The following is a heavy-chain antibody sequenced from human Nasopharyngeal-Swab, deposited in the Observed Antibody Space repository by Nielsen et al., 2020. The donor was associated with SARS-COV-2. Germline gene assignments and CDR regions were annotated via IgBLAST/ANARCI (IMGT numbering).Heavy chain of an antibody. D-gene: IGHD2-15*01. CDR2: ISGSGEST. J-gene: IGHJ4*02. CDR1: GFTFSTYD. CDR3: TRCGGSCYTGKDY. Sequence: GGSLSLSCAASGFTFSTYDMSWVRQAPGKGLEWVSGISGSGESTHYADSVKGRFTISRDNSKNTMYLQMNSLITEDTAVYYCTRCGGSCYTGKDYWGQGTLVTVSS. V-gene: IGHV3-23*01.